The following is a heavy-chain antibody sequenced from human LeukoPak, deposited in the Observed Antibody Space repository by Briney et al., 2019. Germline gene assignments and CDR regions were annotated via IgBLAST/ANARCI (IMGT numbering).Heavy chain of an antibody. CDR1: GYPFTGYY. J-gene: IGHJ3*02. CDR3: SRSKGRGSGWDDAFDI. CDR2: INPNSGGT. D-gene: IGHD6-19*01. Sequence: GSARVSCTASGYPFTGYYMRWVRQAPGQGLEWMGWINPNSGGTNYAQTVQGRVTITRDTSNNTPYMQLSRLRADDTALYYFSRSKGRGSGWDDAFDIWGQGTMVTVSS. V-gene: IGHV1-2*02.